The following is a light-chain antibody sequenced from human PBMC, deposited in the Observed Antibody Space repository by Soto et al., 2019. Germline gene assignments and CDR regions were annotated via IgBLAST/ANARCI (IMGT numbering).Light chain of an antibody. V-gene: IGKV2-28*01. CDR2: LGS. CDR1: QSLLFSNGYNY. J-gene: IGKJ5*01. CDR3: MQALQTPIT. Sequence: EIVMTQKPMSLPVTPGEPASISCRSSQSLLFSNGYNYLDWYLQKPGQSPQLLIYLGSTRASGVPDRFSGSGSATDFTLKISRVEAGDVGIYYCMQALQTPITFGQGTRLEIK.